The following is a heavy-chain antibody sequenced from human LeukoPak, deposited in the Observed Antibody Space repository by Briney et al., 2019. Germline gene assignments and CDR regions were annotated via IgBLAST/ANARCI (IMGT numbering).Heavy chain of an antibody. V-gene: IGHV3-9*01. D-gene: IGHD6-13*01. CDR1: GFTFDDYA. CDR3: AKSEMKAAAGTFFNY. Sequence: GGSLRLSCAASGFTFDDYAMHWVRQAPGKGLEWVSGISWNSGSIGYADSVEGRFTISRDNAKNSLYLQMNSLRAEDTALYYCAKSEMKAAAGTFFNYWGQGTLVTVSS. CDR2: ISWNSGSI. J-gene: IGHJ4*02.